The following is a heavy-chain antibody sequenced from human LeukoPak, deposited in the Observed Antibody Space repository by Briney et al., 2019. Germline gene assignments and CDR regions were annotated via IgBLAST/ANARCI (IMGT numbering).Heavy chain of an antibody. CDR1: GYTFTGYY. CDR3: AKQWLAPWDAFDI. V-gene: IGHV1-2*02. Sequence: ASVTVSCKASGYTFTGYYMHWVRQAPGQGLEWMGWINPNSGGTNYAQKFQGRVTMTRDTSISTAYMELSRLRSDDTAVYYCAKQWLAPWDAFDIWGQGTMVTVSS. J-gene: IGHJ3*02. D-gene: IGHD6-19*01. CDR2: INPNSGGT.